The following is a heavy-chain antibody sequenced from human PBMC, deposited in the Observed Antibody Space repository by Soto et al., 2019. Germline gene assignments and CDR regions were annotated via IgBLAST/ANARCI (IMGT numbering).Heavy chain of an antibody. Sequence: GGSLRLSCAASGFTFGEYWMHWVRQAPGKGLVWVSRINDYATTINYADSVKGRFTISRDNAKNTLYLQMNSLKVEDTAVYYCTRGGLGPFDFWGQGALVTVSS. D-gene: IGHD3-9*01. CDR1: GFTFGEYW. CDR3: TRGGLGPFDF. J-gene: IGHJ4*02. CDR2: INDYATTI. V-gene: IGHV3-74*01.